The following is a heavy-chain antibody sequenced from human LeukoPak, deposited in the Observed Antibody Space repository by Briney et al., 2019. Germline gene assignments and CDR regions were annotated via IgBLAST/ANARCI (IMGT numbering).Heavy chain of an antibody. V-gene: IGHV1-18*04. Sequence: VKVSFKASGYTFTSYGISWVRQAPGQGLAWMGWISAYNGNTNYSQKLQGRVTMTTDTSTSTAYMELRSLRSDDTAVYYCARVGYYGSGSYSIDWFDPWGQGTLVTVSS. D-gene: IGHD3-10*01. CDR2: ISAYNGNT. J-gene: IGHJ5*02. CDR1: GYTFTSYG. CDR3: ARVGYYGSGSYSIDWFDP.